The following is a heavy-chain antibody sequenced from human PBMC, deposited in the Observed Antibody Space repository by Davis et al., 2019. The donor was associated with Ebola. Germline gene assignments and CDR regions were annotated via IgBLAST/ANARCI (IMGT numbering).Heavy chain of an antibody. J-gene: IGHJ5*02. D-gene: IGHD2-8*01. CDR3: ARDAETSMVYHWFDP. V-gene: IGHV3-21*06. CDR1: GFTSSAYR. CDR2: ISISGTFT. Sequence: PGGSLTLSCAASGFTSSAYRMNWVRQAPGKGLEWVSSISISGTFTYYADSVNGRFTISRDDAKNSLFLHMNSLRADDTAVYYCARDAETSMVYHWFDPWGQGTLVTVSS.